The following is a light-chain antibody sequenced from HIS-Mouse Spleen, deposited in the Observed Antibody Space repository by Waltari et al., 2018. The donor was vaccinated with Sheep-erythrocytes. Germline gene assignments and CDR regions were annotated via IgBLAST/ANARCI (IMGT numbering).Light chain of an antibody. V-gene: IGLV2-11*01. CDR2: DVS. CDR1: SRYVGGYNH. J-gene: IGLJ1*01. CDR3: CSYAGSYNHV. Sequence: QSSLPQPRSVSGSPGQSFTISCTGTSRYVGGYNHVSWYQQHPGKAPKLMFYDVSKRPSGVPDRFAGSKSGNTASLTISGLQAEDEADYYCCSYAGSYNHVFATGTKVTVL.